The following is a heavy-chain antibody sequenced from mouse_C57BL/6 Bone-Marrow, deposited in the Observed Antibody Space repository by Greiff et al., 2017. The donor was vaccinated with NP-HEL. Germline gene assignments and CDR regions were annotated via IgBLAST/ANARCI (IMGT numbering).Heavy chain of an antibody. D-gene: IGHD1-1*01. CDR3: ARRSITTVPYAMDY. J-gene: IGHJ4*01. V-gene: IGHV1-85*01. Sequence: QVQLQQSGPELVKPGASVKLSCKASGYTFTSYDINWVKQRPGQGLEWIGWIYPRDGSTKYNEKFKGKATLTVDTSSSTAYMELHSLTSEDSAVYFCARRSITTVPYAMDYWGQGTSVTVSS. CDR2: IYPRDGST. CDR1: GYTFTSYD.